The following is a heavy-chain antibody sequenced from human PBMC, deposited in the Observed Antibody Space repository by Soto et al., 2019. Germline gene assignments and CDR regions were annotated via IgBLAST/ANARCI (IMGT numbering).Heavy chain of an antibody. J-gene: IGHJ4*02. CDR2: INAGNGHT. V-gene: IGHV1-3*01. D-gene: IGHD3-10*01. CDR3: ARAGWFAEGYFDF. Sequence: AAVKVSCKASGFTFVMYAIHWVRQAPGQGLEWMAWINAGNGHTTYSQKFQGRVTITRDTSARTVYMELRSLRFEDTATYYCARAGWFAEGYFDFCGQGTTVTISS. CDR1: GFTFVMYA.